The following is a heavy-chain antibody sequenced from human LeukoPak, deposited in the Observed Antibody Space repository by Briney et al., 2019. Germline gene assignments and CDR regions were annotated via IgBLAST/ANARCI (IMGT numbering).Heavy chain of an antibody. V-gene: IGHV3-33*06. CDR3: AKPTRGSGSFLIDF. Sequence: GGSLILSCAASGFTFSSYGMHSARQAPGKGLEWVAPIWYSGSDKYYADSVKGRFTISRDNSKNTLYLQRNSLRAEETAVCYCAKPTRGSGSFLIDFWGQGTLVTVSS. J-gene: IGHJ4*02. D-gene: IGHD1-26*01. CDR1: GFTFSSYG. CDR2: IWYSGSDK.